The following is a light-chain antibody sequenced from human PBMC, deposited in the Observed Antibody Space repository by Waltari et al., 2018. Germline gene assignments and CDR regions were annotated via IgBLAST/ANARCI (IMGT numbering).Light chain of an antibody. V-gene: IGLV2-23*01. Sequence: QSALTQPASVSGSPGQSITLPCTGTSRDFRGYNLVSWYQQHPGKAPKLRIDEGSNRPSGISHRFSGSKSGNTASLTISGLQAEDEADYYCCSYAVGAIYVFGTGTKVTVL. CDR1: SRDFRGYNL. J-gene: IGLJ1*01. CDR2: EGS. CDR3: CSYAVGAIYV.